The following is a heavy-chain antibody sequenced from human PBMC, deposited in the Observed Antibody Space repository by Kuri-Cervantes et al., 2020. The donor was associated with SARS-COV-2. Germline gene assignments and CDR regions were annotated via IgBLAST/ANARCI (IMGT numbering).Heavy chain of an antibody. CDR3: ARGGYDFWSGYYGEDYYYYYGMDV. V-gene: IGHV1-69*06. J-gene: IGHJ6*02. CDR2: IIPIFGTA. D-gene: IGHD3-3*01. Sequence: SVKVSCKASGCTFSSYAISWVRQAPGQGLEWMGGIIPIFGTANYAQKFQGRVTITADKSTSTAYMELSRLRSEDTAVYYCARGGYDFWSGYYGEDYYYYYGMDVWGQGTTVTVSS. CDR1: GCTFSSYA.